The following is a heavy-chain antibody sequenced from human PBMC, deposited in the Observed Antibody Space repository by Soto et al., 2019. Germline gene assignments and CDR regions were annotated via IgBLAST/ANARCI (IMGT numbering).Heavy chain of an antibody. CDR3: ARGPRGWYGFDY. J-gene: IGHJ4*02. V-gene: IGHV3-74*01. Sequence: EVQLVESGGGLVQPGGSLRLSCAASGFTFSSGWMHWVRQAPGKGLVWLSRMNSDGSSTSYADAVKGRFTISRDNAKNSLYLQMDSLRAEDTAVYYCARGPRGWYGFDYWGQGTLVTVSS. D-gene: IGHD6-19*01. CDR2: MNSDGSST. CDR1: GFTFSSGW.